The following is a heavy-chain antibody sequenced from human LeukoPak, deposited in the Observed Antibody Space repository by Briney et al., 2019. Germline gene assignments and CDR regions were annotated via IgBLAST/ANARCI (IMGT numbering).Heavy chain of an antibody. Sequence: GRSLRLSCAASGFDFGNYAMHWVRQAPGKGLQWVSGINWSSKMVAYAASVKGRFTISRDNAKNSLYLQMNSLTSEDTAFYFCAKGSLEMATVDFEFWDQGTLVTVSS. CDR3: AKGSLEMATVDFEF. CDR1: GFDFGNYA. D-gene: IGHD5-24*01. CDR2: INWSSKMV. J-gene: IGHJ4*02. V-gene: IGHV3-9*01.